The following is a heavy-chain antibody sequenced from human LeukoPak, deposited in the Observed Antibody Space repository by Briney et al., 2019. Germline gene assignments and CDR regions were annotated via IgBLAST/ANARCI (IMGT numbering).Heavy chain of an antibody. V-gene: IGHV3-21*01. CDR1: GFTLNSYS. J-gene: IGHJ4*02. CDR3: AQNFYDSSGLYFDY. D-gene: IGHD3-22*01. CDR2: ISSSNYI. Sequence: GGSLRLSRAASGFTLNSYSMNWVRQAPGKGLEWVSSISSSNYIYYADSVKGRFTISRDNAKNSMYLQMNSLRAEDTAVYYCAQNFYDSSGLYFDYWGQGTLVTVSS.